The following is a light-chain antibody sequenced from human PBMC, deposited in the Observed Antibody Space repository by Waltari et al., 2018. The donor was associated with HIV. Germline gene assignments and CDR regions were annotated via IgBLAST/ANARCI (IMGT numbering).Light chain of an antibody. J-gene: IGLJ1*01. CDR1: SSDVGSYNY. Sequence: QSALTQPASVSGFPGQSITISCTGSSSDVGSYNYVIWYQQHPGKAPKLLIYDVSKRPSGVSNRFSGSKSGNTASLTISGLQAEDEADYYCCSYAGSNTYLFGTGTEVTVL. CDR2: DVS. V-gene: IGLV2-23*02. CDR3: CSYAGSNTYL.